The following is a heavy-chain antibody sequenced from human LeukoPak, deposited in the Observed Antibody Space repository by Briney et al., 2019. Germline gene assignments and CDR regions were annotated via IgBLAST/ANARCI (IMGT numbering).Heavy chain of an antibody. CDR2: IYHSGTT. J-gene: IGHJ5*02. CDR3: ARTQWGYYYDSSGYGNWFDP. CDR1: GGSISTNW. Sequence: SETLSLTCAVSGGSISTNWWSWVRQPPGKGLEWIGEIYHSGTTNSNPSLKSRVTISVDKTKNQFSLKLSSVTAADTAVYYCARTQWGYYYDSSGYGNWFDPWGQGTLVTVSS. D-gene: IGHD3-22*01. V-gene: IGHV4-4*02.